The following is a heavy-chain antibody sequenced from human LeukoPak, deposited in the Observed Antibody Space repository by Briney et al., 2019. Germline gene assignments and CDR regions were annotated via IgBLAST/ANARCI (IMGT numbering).Heavy chain of an antibody. D-gene: IGHD1-7*01. J-gene: IGHJ4*02. CDR2: IYPDDSDT. Sequence: GESLKISCKGSGYSFNSYWIGWVRQMPGKGLEWMGIIYPDDSDTRYSPSFQGQVTISADKSTSTAYLRWSSLKASDSAMYYCARWERTNWNCRSFDSWGQGTLVTVSS. V-gene: IGHV5-51*01. CDR1: GYSFNSYW. CDR3: ARWERTNWNCRSFDS.